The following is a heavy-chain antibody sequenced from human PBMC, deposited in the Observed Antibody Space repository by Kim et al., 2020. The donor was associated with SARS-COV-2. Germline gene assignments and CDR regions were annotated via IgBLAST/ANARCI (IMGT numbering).Heavy chain of an antibody. CDR3: ASALGH. CDR2: IYTSGRT. CDR1: GDSLSSDY. J-gene: IGHJ4*02. V-gene: IGHV4-4*07. Sequence: SETLSLTCTVSGDSLSSDYWSWNRQPAGKELEWIGRIYTSGRTNYNPSLQSRVTMSVDMSKNQFSLKLSSVTAADPAVYYCASALGHWGQGTLVTVSS. D-gene: IGHD3-16*02.